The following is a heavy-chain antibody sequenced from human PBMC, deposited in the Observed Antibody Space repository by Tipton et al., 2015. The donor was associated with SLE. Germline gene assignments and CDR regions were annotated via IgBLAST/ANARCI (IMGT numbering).Heavy chain of an antibody. D-gene: IGHD6-19*01. V-gene: IGHV3-9*01. J-gene: IGHJ2*01. CDR3: AKGGSGWFTGNWYLDL. Sequence: SLRLSCEASGFTXDDYAMHWVRQVPGKGLEWVSGINWNSDSKGYGDSVKGRFAISRDXAKNSLFLEMNSLRSDDTAFYYCAKGGSGWFTGNWYLDLWGRGTLVTVSS. CDR2: INWNSDSK. CDR1: GFTXDDYA.